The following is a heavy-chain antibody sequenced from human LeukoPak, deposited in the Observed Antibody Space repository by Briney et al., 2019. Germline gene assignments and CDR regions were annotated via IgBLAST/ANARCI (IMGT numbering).Heavy chain of an antibody. Sequence: ASVTVSCTASGYTFTRYYMHWVRQAPGQRLEWMGWINPNSGGTNYAQRFQGRVTITRDTSISTAYMELSRLRSDDTAVYYCARERYYDSSGEKYYFDYWGQGTLVTVSS. CDR1: GYTFTRYY. J-gene: IGHJ4*02. V-gene: IGHV1-2*02. CDR2: INPNSGGT. CDR3: ARERYYDSSGEKYYFDY. D-gene: IGHD3-22*01.